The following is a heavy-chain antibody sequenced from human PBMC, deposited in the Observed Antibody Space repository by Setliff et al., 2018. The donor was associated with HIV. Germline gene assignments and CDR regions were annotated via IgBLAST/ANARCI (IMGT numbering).Heavy chain of an antibody. CDR2: IYYSGST. D-gene: IGHD4-17*01. CDR3: ARGDYPDYFDY. J-gene: IGHJ4*02. CDR1: GGSISSGGYY. Sequence: SETLSLTCTVSGGSISSGGYYWSWIRQHPGKGLEWIGYIYYSGSTYYNPSLKSRVTISVDTSKNQFSLKLSSVTAADTAVYYCARGDYPDYFDYWGQGTLVTVSS. V-gene: IGHV4-31*03.